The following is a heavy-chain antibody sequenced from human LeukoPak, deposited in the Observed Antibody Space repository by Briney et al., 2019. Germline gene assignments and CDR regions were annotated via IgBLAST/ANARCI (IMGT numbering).Heavy chain of an antibody. D-gene: IGHD3-9*01. CDR1: GYSFTSYW. CDR2: IDPSDSYT. J-gene: IGHJ4*02. Sequence: GESLRISCKGSGYSFTSYWISWVRQMPGKGLEWMGRIDPSDSYTNYSPSFQGHVTISADKSISTAYLQWSSLKASDTAMYYCARGALTISSTLYYFDYWGREPWSPSPQ. CDR3: ARGALTISSTLYYFDY. V-gene: IGHV5-10-1*01.